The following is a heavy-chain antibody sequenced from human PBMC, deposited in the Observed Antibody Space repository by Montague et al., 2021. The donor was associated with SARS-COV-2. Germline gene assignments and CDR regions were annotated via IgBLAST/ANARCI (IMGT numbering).Heavy chain of an antibody. V-gene: IGHV4-39*01. Sequence: SETLSLTCTVSGGSISSSSYYWGWIRQPPGKGLEWIGSIYYSGNTYYNPSLKSRVTISVDTSKNQFSLKLSSVTAAGTAVYYCARLKAPYCSSTSCYSASWFDPWGQGTLVTVSS. CDR2: IYYSGNT. J-gene: IGHJ5*02. D-gene: IGHD2-2*01. CDR1: GGSISSSSYY. CDR3: ARLKAPYCSSTSCYSASWFDP.